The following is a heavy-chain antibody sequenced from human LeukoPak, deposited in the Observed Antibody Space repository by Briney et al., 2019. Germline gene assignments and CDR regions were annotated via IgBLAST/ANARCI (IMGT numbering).Heavy chain of an antibody. J-gene: IGHJ4*02. Sequence: GESLKISCKASGYSFATYWIGWVRQTPGKGLEWMGLIYPGDSDTRYSPSFQGQVTISADKSISSTSLQWHSLKASDTAMYYCARPNGGRLWAWYFDYWGQGTPVTVSS. CDR3: ARPNGGRLWAWYFDY. V-gene: IGHV5-51*01. D-gene: IGHD7-27*01. CDR2: IYPGDSDT. CDR1: GYSFATYW.